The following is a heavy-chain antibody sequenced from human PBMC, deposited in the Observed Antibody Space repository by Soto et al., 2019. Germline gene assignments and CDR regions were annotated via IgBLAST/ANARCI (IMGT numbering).Heavy chain of an antibody. CDR2: VYYSGGT. CDR1: GGSISSLY. CDR3: ARVAYSDSTVFDP. D-gene: IGHD2-21*01. J-gene: IGHJ5*02. V-gene: IGHV4-59*11. Sequence: SETLSLTCTFSGGSISSLYWSWLRQPPGKGLEWIGYVYYSGGTNYSPSLKNRVSISLDTSKNHFSLTLSSVTAADTAVYYCARVAYSDSTVFDPWGQGTLVTVSS.